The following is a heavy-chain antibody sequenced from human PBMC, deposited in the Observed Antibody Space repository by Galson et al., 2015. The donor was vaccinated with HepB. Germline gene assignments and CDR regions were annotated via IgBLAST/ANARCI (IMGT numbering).Heavy chain of an antibody. D-gene: IGHD6-25*01. Sequence: SLRLSCAASGFTFSSYWMSWVRQAPGKGLEWVANIKQDGSEKYYVDSVKGRFTISRDNAKNSLYLQMNSLRAEDTAVYYCARDYVLVAAYYYYYMDVWGKGTTVTVSS. CDR1: GFTFSSYW. CDR3: ARDYVLVAAYYYYYMDV. CDR2: IKQDGSEK. J-gene: IGHJ6*03. V-gene: IGHV3-7*01.